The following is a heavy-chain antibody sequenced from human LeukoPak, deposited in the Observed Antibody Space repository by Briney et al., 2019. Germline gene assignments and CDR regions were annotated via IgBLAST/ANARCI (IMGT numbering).Heavy chain of an antibody. D-gene: IGHD5-24*01. J-gene: IGHJ4*02. Sequence: GGSLRLSCAASGFTFSDYAMHWVRQPPGKGLEYVSAISSNGGSTYYANSVKGRFTISRDNSKNTLFLQMGSLRAEDMAVYYCARDNLRSRWLQPGDYWGQGTLVTVSS. CDR1: GFTFSDYA. V-gene: IGHV3-64*01. CDR2: ISSNGGST. CDR3: ARDNLRSRWLQPGDY.